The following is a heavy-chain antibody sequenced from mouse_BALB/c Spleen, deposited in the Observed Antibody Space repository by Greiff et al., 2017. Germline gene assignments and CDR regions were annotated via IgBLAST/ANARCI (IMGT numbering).Heavy chain of an antibody. CDR3: ARDQLGLGFDY. D-gene: IGHD4-1*02. J-gene: IGHJ2*01. Sequence: VQLQQSGPGLVKPSQSLSLTCSVTGYSITSGYYWNWIRQFPGNKLEWMGYISYDGSNNYNPSLKNRISITRDTSKNQFFLKLNSVTTEDTATYYCARDQLGLGFDYWGQGTTLTVSS. CDR1: GYSITSGYY. V-gene: IGHV3-6*02. CDR2: ISYDGSN.